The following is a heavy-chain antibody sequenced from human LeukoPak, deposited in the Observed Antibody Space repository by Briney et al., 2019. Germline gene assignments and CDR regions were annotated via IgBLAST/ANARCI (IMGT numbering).Heavy chain of an antibody. D-gene: IGHD1-26*01. CDR3: ARDRDSGAGFDP. V-gene: IGHV3-23*01. J-gene: IGHJ5*02. Sequence: GGSLRLSCAASGFTFSNYGMTWVRQAPGKGLEWVSGISGSGGFTYYADSVKGRFTISRDNSKNTLYLQMNSLRVEDTAVYYCARDRDSGAGFDPWGQGTLVTVSS. CDR2: ISGSGGFT. CDR1: GFTFSNYG.